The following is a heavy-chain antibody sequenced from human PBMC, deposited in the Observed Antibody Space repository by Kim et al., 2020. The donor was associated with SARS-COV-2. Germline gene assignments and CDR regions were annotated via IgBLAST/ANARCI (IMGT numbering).Heavy chain of an antibody. D-gene: IGHD6-6*01. CDR3: ARGFFFGDSSSSADLDY. V-gene: IGHV1-46*01. CDR1: GYTFTSYY. J-gene: IGHJ4*02. Sequence: ASVKVSCKASGYTFTSYYMHWVRQAPGQGLEWMGIINPSGGSTSYAQKFQGRVTMTRDTSTSTVYMELSSLRSEDTAVYYCARGFFFGDSSSSADLDYWGQGTLVTVSS. CDR2: INPSGGST.